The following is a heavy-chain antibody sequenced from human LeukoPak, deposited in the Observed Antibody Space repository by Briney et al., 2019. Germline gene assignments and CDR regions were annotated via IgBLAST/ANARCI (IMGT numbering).Heavy chain of an antibody. CDR1: GFTFSRYW. V-gene: IGHV3-74*01. CDR3: AREGYYYDSSGYYYGDGYFDY. J-gene: IGHJ4*02. D-gene: IGHD3-22*01. CDR2: INSDGRST. Sequence: GGSLRLSCVASGFTFSRYWMHWVRQAPGKGLVWVSRINSDGRSTNYADSVKGRFSISRDNAENTLYLQMNSLRAEDTAVYYCAREGYYYDSSGYYYGDGYFDYWGQGTLVTVSS.